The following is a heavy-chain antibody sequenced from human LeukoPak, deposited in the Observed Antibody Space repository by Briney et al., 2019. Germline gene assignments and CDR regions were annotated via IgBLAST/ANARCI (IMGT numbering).Heavy chain of an antibody. Sequence: ASVKVSCKASGGTFSSYAISWVRHAPGQGLEWMGGIIPIFGTANYAQKFQGRVTITADESTSTAYMELSSLRSEDTAVYYCARALAARPLWYFDLSGRGTLVTVSS. D-gene: IGHD6-6*01. V-gene: IGHV1-69*13. CDR3: ARALAARPLWYFDL. J-gene: IGHJ2*01. CDR1: GGTFSSYA. CDR2: IIPIFGTA.